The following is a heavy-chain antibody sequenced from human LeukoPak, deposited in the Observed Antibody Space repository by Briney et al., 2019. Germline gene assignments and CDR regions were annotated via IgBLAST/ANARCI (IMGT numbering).Heavy chain of an antibody. CDR2: IYYSGST. D-gene: IGHD1-26*01. CDR1: GGSISSSSYY. Sequence: PSETLSLTCTVSGGSISSSSYYWGWIRQPPGKGLEWLGSIYYSGSTYYNPSLKSRVTISVDTSKNQFSLKLSSVTAADTAVYYCASSGSNYRPFDYWGQGTLVTVSS. CDR3: ASSGSNYRPFDY. V-gene: IGHV4-39*01. J-gene: IGHJ4*02.